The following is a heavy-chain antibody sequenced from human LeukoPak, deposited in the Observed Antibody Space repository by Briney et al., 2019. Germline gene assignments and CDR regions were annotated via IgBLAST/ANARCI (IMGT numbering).Heavy chain of an antibody. D-gene: IGHD5-12*01. Sequence: GRSLRLSCAASGFTFSSYAMHWVRQAPGKGLEWVAVISYDGSNKYYADSVKGRFTISRDNSKNTLYLQMNSLRAEDTAVYYCARCLQYSLSGYGNFDYWGQGTLVTVSS. CDR3: ARCLQYSLSGYGNFDY. V-gene: IGHV3-30-3*01. J-gene: IGHJ4*02. CDR2: ISYDGSNK. CDR1: GFTFSSYA.